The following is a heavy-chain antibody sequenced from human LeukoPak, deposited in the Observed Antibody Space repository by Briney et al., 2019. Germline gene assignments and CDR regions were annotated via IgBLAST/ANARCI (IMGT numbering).Heavy chain of an antibody. CDR3: ARETGPYYYYYMDV. Sequence: SETLSLTCTVSGGSISSYYWSWIRQPAGKGLEWTGRIYTSGNTNYNPSLKSRVTISVDKSKNQFSLKLSSVTAADTAVYYCARETGPYYYYYMDVWGKGTTVTVSS. J-gene: IGHJ6*03. CDR2: IYTSGNT. CDR1: GGSISSYY. V-gene: IGHV4-4*07. D-gene: IGHD1-1*01.